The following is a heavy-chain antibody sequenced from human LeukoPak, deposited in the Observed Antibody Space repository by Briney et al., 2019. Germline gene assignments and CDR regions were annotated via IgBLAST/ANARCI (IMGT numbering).Heavy chain of an antibody. D-gene: IGHD6-19*01. CDR3: ARVRSSGWYYDAFDI. V-gene: IGHV1-8*01. CDR1: GYIFTSYD. CDR2: MNPNSGNT. Sequence: ASVKVSCQASGYIFTSYDLNWVRQATGQGLEWMGWMNPNSGNTGYAQKFQGRVTMTRNTSISTAYMELSSLRSEDTAVYYCARVRSSGWYYDAFDIWGQGTMVTVSS. J-gene: IGHJ3*02.